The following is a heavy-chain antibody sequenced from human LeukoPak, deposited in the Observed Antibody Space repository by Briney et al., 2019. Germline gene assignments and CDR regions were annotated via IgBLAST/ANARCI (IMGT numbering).Heavy chain of an antibody. V-gene: IGHV3-30*03. J-gene: IGHJ2*01. CDR3: AREAAWGNWYFDL. Sequence: GGSLRLSCAASGFTFSRHGMHWVRQAPGKGLEWVAVIGDTGRAKYYADSVEGRFTASRDNSKNTLYLEMNSLKYDDTALYYCAREAAWGNWYFDLWGRGTLVTVSS. D-gene: IGHD3-16*01. CDR1: GFTFSRHG. CDR2: IGDTGRAK.